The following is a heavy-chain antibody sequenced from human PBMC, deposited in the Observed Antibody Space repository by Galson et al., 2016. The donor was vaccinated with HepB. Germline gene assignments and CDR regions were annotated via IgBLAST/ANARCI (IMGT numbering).Heavy chain of an antibody. D-gene: IGHD2-2*01. CDR1: GFTFRTYA. Sequence: SLRLFCAASGFTFRTYAMHWVRQAPGKGLEWVAVIWSDGSNIYYADSVKGRFTISRDNAKNSLYLQMNNLRPEDTALYYCAKDGSSPSWGQGTLVTVSS. J-gene: IGHJ4*02. V-gene: IGHV3-33*03. CDR2: IWSDGSNI. CDR3: AKDGSSPS.